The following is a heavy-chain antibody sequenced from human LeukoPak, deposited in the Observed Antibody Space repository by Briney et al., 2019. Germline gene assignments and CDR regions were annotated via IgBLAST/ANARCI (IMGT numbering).Heavy chain of an antibody. CDR2: IYPGDSDT. Sequence: GESLKISCKGSGYSFTSYWIGWVRQMPGKGLEWMGIIYPGDSDTRCSPSFQGQVTTSADKSISTAYLQWSSLKASDTAMYYCARHKTPLDYYYYGMDVWGQGTTVTVSS. CDR3: ARHKTPLDYYYYGMDV. CDR1: GYSFTSYW. J-gene: IGHJ6*02. V-gene: IGHV5-51*01.